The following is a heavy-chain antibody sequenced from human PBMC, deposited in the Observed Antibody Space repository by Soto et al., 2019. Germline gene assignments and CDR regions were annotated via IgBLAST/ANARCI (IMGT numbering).Heavy chain of an antibody. D-gene: IGHD1-26*01. V-gene: IGHV3-66*01. J-gene: IGHJ5*02. CDR1: GFTVSSNY. Sequence: EVQLVESGGGLVQPGGSLRLSCAASGFTVSSNYMSWVRQAPGKGLEWVSVIYSGGSTYYADSVKDRFTISRDNSKNPLYLQMNSLRAEDTAVYYCATVGRYSGRYYSWFAPWGQGTLVTVSS. CDR3: ATVGRYSGRYYSWFAP. CDR2: IYSGGST.